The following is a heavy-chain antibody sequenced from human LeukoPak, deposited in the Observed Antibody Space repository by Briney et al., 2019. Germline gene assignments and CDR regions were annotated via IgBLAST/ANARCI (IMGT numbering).Heavy chain of an antibody. J-gene: IGHJ4*02. Sequence: PSETLSLTCAVYGGSFSGYYWSWIRQPPGKGLEWIGEINHSGRTNYNPSLKSRVTISVDTSKNQFSLKLSSVTAADTAVYYCARGVYSSGWQGRDDFDFWGQGTLVTVSS. D-gene: IGHD6-19*01. CDR1: GGSFSGYY. CDR2: INHSGRT. V-gene: IGHV4-34*01. CDR3: ARGVYSSGWQGRDDFDF.